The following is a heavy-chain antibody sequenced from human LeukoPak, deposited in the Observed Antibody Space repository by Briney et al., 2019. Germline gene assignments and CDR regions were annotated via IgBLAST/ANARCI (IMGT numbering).Heavy chain of an antibody. CDR2: ISSRGSAI. CDR1: GFTFSTYE. CDR3: AELGITMIGGV. J-gene: IGHJ6*04. V-gene: IGHV3-48*03. Sequence: PGGSLRLSCAASGFTFSTYEMNWVRQAPGKGLEWVSYISSRGSAIYYADSVKGRFTISRDIAKNSLYLQMNSLRAEDTAVYYCAELGITMIGGVWGKGTTVTISS. D-gene: IGHD3-10*02.